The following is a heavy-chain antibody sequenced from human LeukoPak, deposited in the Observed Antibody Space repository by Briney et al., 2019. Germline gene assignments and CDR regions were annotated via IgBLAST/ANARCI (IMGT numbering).Heavy chain of an antibody. Sequence: SETLSLTCTVSGGSISSYYWSWIRQPPGKGLEWIGYIYYSGSTKYNPSLKSRVTISVDTSKNQFSLKLSSVTAADTAVYYCAREVRKYSYAFDIWGQGTMVTVSS. V-gene: IGHV4-59*01. CDR1: GGSISSYY. CDR3: AREVRKYSYAFDI. J-gene: IGHJ3*02. D-gene: IGHD5-18*01. CDR2: IYYSGST.